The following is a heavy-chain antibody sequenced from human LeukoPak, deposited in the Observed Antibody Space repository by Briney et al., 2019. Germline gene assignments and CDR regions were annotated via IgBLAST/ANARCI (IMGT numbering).Heavy chain of an antibody. CDR1: GFTFTTYA. CDR2: ISYDGSNK. V-gene: IGHV3-30-3*01. J-gene: IGHJ4*02. Sequence: GRSLRLSCAASGFTFTTYAIHWVRQAPGKGLEWVAVISYDGSNKYYADSVKGRFTISRDNSKNTLSLQVNSLRAEDTAVYYCAKSSWYCTGGSCYFDYWGQGTLVTVSS. CDR3: AKSSWYCTGGSCYFDY. D-gene: IGHD2-15*01.